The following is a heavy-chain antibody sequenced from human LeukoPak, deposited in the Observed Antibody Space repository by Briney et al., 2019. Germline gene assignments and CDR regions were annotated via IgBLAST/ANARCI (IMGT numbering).Heavy chain of an antibody. D-gene: IGHD2-2*01. CDR2: ISSSSSYI. Sequence: GGSLRLSCAASGFTFSSYAMSWVRQAPGKGLEWVSSISSSSSYIYYADSVKGRFTISRDNAKNSLYLQMNSLRAEDTAVYYCARDVTVPAAISLFSWYYYYMDVWGKGTTVTVSS. J-gene: IGHJ6*03. CDR3: ARDVTVPAAISLFSWYYYYMDV. CDR1: GFTFSSYA. V-gene: IGHV3-21*01.